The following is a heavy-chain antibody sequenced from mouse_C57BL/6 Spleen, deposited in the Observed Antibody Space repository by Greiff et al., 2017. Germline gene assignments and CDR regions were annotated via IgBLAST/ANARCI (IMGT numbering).Heavy chain of an antibody. Sequence: QVQLQQPGAELVRPGTSVKLSCKASGYTFTSYWMHWVKQRPGQGLEWIGVIDPSDSYTNYNQKFKGKATLTVDTSSSTAYMQLSSLTSEDSAVYYCARSGSYDGYYPPDYWGQGTTLTVSS. CDR1: GYTFTSYW. CDR2: IDPSDSYT. J-gene: IGHJ2*01. CDR3: ARSGSYDGYYPPDY. V-gene: IGHV1-59*01. D-gene: IGHD2-3*01.